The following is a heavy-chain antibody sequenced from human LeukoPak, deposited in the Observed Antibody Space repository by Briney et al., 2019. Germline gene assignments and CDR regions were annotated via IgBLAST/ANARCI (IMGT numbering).Heavy chain of an antibody. CDR2: INPNSGGT. V-gene: IGHV1-2*02. CDR1: GYTFTGYY. J-gene: IGHJ5*02. D-gene: IGHD3-10*01. CDR3: ARDRGTMVRGVTGGLWFDP. Sequence: ASVKVSCMASGYTFTGYYMHWVRQPPGQGLEWMGWINPNSGGTNYAQKFQGRVTMTRDTSISTAYMELSRLRSDDTAVYYCARDRGTMVRGVTGGLWFDPWGQGTLVTVSS.